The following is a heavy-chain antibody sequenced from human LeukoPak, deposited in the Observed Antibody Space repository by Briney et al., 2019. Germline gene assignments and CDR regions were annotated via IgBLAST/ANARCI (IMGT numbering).Heavy chain of an antibody. CDR3: ARDEGITMVRGVKGFLGY. J-gene: IGHJ4*02. CDR1: GYTFTGYY. D-gene: IGHD3-10*01. CDR2: IIPIFGTA. V-gene: IGHV1-69*13. Sequence: ASVKVSCKASGYTFTGYYMHWVRQAPGQGLEWMGGIIPIFGTANYAQKFQGRVTITADESTSTAYMELSSLRSEDTAVYYCARDEGITMVRGVKGFLGYWGQGTLVAVSS.